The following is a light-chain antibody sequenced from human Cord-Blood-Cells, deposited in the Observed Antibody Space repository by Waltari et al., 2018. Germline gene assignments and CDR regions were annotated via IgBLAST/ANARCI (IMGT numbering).Light chain of an antibody. J-gene: IGKJ5*01. Sequence: EIVLTQSPATLSLSPGERATLSCRAGQSVSSYLAWYQQKPGQAPRLLIYDASNRATGIPARFSGSGSGTDFTLTISSLEPEDFAVYYCQQRSNWPPGLTFGQGTRLEIK. CDR2: DAS. CDR1: QSVSSY. CDR3: QQRSNWPPGLT. V-gene: IGKV3-11*01.